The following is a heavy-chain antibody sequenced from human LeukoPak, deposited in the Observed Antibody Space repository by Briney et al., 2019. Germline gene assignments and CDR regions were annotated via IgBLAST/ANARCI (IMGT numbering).Heavy chain of an antibody. Sequence: SETLSLTCTVSGGSISSYSWSWIRQPPGKGLEWIGYIYYSGSTNYNPSLKSRVTISVDTSKNQFSLKLSSVTAADTAVYHCARHVYCTNDVCSDYWGQGTLVTVSS. D-gene: IGHD2-8*01. V-gene: IGHV4-59*08. CDR1: GGSISSYS. J-gene: IGHJ4*02. CDR2: IYYSGST. CDR3: ARHVYCTNDVCSDY.